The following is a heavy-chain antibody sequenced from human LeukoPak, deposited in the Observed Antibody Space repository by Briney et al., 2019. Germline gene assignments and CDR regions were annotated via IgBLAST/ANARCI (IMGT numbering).Heavy chain of an antibody. V-gene: IGHV1-24*01. J-gene: IGHJ3*02. Sequence: GASVKVSCKASGYTFTSYGISWVRQAPGKGLEWMGGFDPEDGETIYAQKFQGRVTMTEDTSTDTAYMELSSLRSEDTAVYYCATVGYSVSSSWLDAFDIWGQGTMVTVSS. CDR1: GYTFTSYG. CDR3: ATVGYSVSSSWLDAFDI. CDR2: FDPEDGET. D-gene: IGHD6-13*01.